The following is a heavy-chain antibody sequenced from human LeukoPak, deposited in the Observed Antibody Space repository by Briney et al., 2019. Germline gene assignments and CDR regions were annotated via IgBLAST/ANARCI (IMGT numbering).Heavy chain of an antibody. D-gene: IGHD3-22*01. J-gene: IGHJ4*02. CDR3: ARGPFDYYDSSGPSFDY. CDR1: GYTFTSYD. Sequence: ASVKVSCKASGYTFTSYDINWVRQATGQGLEWMGWMNPNSGNTGYAQKFQGRVTKTRNTSISTAYMELSSLRSEDTAVYYCARGPFDYYDSSGPSFDYWGQGTLVTVSS. CDR2: MNPNSGNT. V-gene: IGHV1-8*01.